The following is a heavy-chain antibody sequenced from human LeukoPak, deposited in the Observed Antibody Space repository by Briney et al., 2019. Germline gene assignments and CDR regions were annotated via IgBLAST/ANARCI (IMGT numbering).Heavy chain of an antibody. Sequence: PGTSLRLSCAASGFTFSFHGMHWVRQAPGKGLEWVGLISFDGSNQYYADSVKGRFTISRDNSKNTLYLQINSLRAEDTAVYYCARGTITGTREIDYWGQGTLVTVSS. CDR3: ARGTITGTREIDY. J-gene: IGHJ4*02. CDR2: ISFDGSNQ. V-gene: IGHV3-30*03. CDR1: GFTFSFHG. D-gene: IGHD1-7*01.